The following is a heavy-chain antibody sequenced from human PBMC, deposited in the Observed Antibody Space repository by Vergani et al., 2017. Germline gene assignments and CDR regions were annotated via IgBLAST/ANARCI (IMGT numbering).Heavy chain of an antibody. CDR1: GGSFTSYH. V-gene: IGHV4-34*01. CDR3: ARVNTETNCHLYYYYYMDV. Sequence: QVQLQQWGGGLLKPSETLSLTCVVNGGSFTSYHWTWIRQSPGEGLEWVGDIDHTGRPDYNPSLKSRLTMSVDKSRNQFSLTLNSVTATETAIYFCARVNTETNCHLYYYYYMDVWGQGTAVTVS. CDR2: IDHTGRP. D-gene: IGHD4-11*01. J-gene: IGHJ6*03.